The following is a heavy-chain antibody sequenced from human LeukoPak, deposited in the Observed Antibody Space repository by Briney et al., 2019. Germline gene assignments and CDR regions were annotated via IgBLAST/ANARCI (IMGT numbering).Heavy chain of an antibody. D-gene: IGHD3-9*01. J-gene: IGHJ4*02. CDR3: AVQYYDILTGYHSFDY. CDR2: INSDGSST. V-gene: IGHV3-74*01. Sequence: GGSLRLSCAASGFTFSSYWMHWVRQAPGKGLVWVSRINSDGSSTSYADSVKGRFTISRDNAKNTLYLQMNSLRAEDTAVYYCAVQYYDILTGYHSFDYWGQGTLVTVSS. CDR1: GFTFSSYW.